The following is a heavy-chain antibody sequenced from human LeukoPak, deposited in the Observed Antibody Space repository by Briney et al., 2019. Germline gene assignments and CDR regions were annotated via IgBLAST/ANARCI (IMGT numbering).Heavy chain of an antibody. Sequence: SETLSLTCTVSGGSISSSSYHWGWIRQPPGKGLEWNVNNYYSGSLYYNSSLKSRVTISVDTSKNQFSLKLSSVTAADTAVYYCASSRNHYVWGSYRYTVPYYFDYWGKGTLVTVSS. CDR1: GGSISSSSYH. J-gene: IGHJ4*02. D-gene: IGHD3-16*02. V-gene: IGHV4-39*01. CDR3: ASSRNHYVWGSYRYTVPYYFDY. CDR2: NYYSGSL.